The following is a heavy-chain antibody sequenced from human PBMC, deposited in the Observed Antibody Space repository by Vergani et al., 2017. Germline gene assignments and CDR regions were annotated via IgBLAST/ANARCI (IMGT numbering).Heavy chain of an antibody. CDR3: ARGDYGILTGYRY. CDR1: GYTFSNYY. CDR2: INPSGGHT. D-gene: IGHD3-9*01. V-gene: IGHV1-46*03. Sequence: QVQVVQSGAEVKKSGASVKVSCKTSGYTFSNYYMPWVRQAPGQGLAWMGIINPSGGHTIYAQKFQGRVTMTRDTSTSTVYMELCSLRSEDTAIYYCARGDYGILTGYRYWGQGTLVTVSA. J-gene: IGHJ4*02.